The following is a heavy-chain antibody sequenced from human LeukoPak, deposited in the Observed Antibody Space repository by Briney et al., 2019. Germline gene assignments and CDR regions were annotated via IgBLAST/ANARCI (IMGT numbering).Heavy chain of an antibody. CDR1: GGTFSSYA. Sequence: ASVKVSCKASGGTFSSYAISWVRQAPGQGLEWMGGIIPIFGTANYAQKFQGGVTITADKSTSTAYMELSSLRSEDTAVYYCARASSGYSYGYSGLVDYWGQGTLVTVSS. CDR2: IIPIFGTA. D-gene: IGHD5-18*01. V-gene: IGHV1-69*06. J-gene: IGHJ4*02. CDR3: ARASSGYSYGYSGLVDY.